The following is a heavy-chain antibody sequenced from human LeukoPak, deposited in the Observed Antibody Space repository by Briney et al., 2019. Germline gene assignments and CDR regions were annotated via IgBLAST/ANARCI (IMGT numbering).Heavy chain of an antibody. CDR1: GGSISSSSHY. J-gene: IGHJ5*02. Sequence: TSETLSLTCTVSGGSISSSSHYWAWIRQSPGKWLAWNGSIYYAGNTYYNPSLQSRVTISVDTSKNQFSLKVNSVTAADTSIYYCARHDGESYYGRWFDPWGQGTLVTVSS. CDR2: IYYAGNT. CDR3: ARHDGESYYGRWFDP. D-gene: IGHD3-10*02. V-gene: IGHV4-39*01.